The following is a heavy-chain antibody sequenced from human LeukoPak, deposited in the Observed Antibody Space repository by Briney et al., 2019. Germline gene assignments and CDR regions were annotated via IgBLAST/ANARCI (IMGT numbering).Heavy chain of an antibody. CDR1: GFTFSSYN. D-gene: IGHD1-1*01. J-gene: IGHJ6*04. Sequence: PGGSLRLSCAASGFTFSSYNMNWVRQAPGKGLEWVSSISSSSSYIYYADSVKGRFTISRDNAKNSLYLQMNSLRAEDTAVYYCARKRLQLEPGMDVWGKGTTVTVSS. CDR2: ISSSSSYI. V-gene: IGHV3-21*01. CDR3: ARKRLQLEPGMDV.